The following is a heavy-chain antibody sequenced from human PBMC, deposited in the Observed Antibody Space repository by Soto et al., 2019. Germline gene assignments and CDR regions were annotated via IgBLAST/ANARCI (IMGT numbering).Heavy chain of an antibody. CDR3: VGSLRWKYATSDY. V-gene: IGHV3-64D*06. D-gene: IGHD1-7*01. J-gene: IGHJ4*02. CDR1: GFTFSSYS. Sequence: GGSLRLSCSASGFTFSSYSMYWVRQAPGRGLEYVSGITSDGGTTYNADSVKGRFSISRDNSKNTLFLQMSSLRPEDTAVYYCVGSLRWKYATSDYRGQGIQVTVS. CDR2: ITSDGGTT.